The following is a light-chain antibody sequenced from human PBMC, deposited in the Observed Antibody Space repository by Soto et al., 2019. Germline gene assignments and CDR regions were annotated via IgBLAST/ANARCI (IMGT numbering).Light chain of an antibody. J-gene: IGKJ1*01. V-gene: IGKV3-15*01. CDR1: QSVSSH. CDR3: QQYNTYLS. CDR2: GAS. Sequence: VLTQSPATLSVSPGESATLSCRASQSVSSHLAWYQQKPGQAPRLLIYGASTRATGSPARFSGSGSGTEFTLTISSLQSEDSATYYCQQYNTYLSFGQGTKVEIK.